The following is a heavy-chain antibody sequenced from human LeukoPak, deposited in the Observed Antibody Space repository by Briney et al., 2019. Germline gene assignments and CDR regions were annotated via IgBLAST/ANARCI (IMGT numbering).Heavy chain of an antibody. J-gene: IGHJ4*02. Sequence: SETLSLTCTVSGGSISSSSYYWGWIRQPPGKGLEWIGSIYYSGSTYYNPSLKSRVTISVDTSKNQFSLKLSSVTAADTAVYYCASLYCSSTSCAKFDYWGQGTLVTVSS. CDR2: IYYSGST. V-gene: IGHV4-39*01. CDR1: GGSISSSSYY. D-gene: IGHD2-2*01. CDR3: ASLYCSSTSCAKFDY.